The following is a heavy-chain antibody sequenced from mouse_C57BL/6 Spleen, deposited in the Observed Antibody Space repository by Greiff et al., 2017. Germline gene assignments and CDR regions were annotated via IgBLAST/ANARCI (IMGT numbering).Heavy chain of an antibody. V-gene: IGHV1-42*01. CDR1: GYSFTGYY. J-gene: IGHJ4*01. Sequence: VQLQQSGPELVKPGASVKISCKASGYSFTGYYMNWVKQSPEKSLEWIGEINPSTGGTTYNQKFKAKATLTVDKSSSTAYMQLKSLTSEDSAVYYCAKRNNYDGYYYAMDYGGQGTSVTVSS. CDR3: AKRNNYDGYYYAMDY. D-gene: IGHD1-1*01. CDR2: INPSTGGT.